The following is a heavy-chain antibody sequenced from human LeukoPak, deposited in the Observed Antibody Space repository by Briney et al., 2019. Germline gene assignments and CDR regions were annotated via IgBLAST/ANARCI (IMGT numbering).Heavy chain of an antibody. CDR2: INPNSGGT. CDR1: GYTFTGYY. D-gene: IGHD3-9*01. V-gene: IGHV1-2*02. Sequence: GASVKVSCKASGYTFTGYYMHWVRQAPGQGLEWMGWINPNSGGTNYAQKFQGRVTMTRDASISTAYMELSRLRSDDTAVYYCARDRQLRYWGLAYWGQGTLVTVSS. CDR3: ARDRQLRYWGLAY. J-gene: IGHJ4*02.